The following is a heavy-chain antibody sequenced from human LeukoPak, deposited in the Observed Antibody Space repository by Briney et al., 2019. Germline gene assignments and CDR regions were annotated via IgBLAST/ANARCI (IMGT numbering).Heavy chain of an antibody. CDR2: IKEDGSEK. V-gene: IGHV3-7*01. Sequence: GGSLRLSCAASGFTFSNYWMTWVRQAPGKGLEWVASIKEDGSEKSYVDSVKGRFTISRDNAKNSLFLQMNSLGAEDTAVYYCVRGGSYTLDPWGQGILVSVSS. J-gene: IGHJ5*02. CDR1: GFTFSNYW. CDR3: VRGGSYTLDP. D-gene: IGHD1-26*01.